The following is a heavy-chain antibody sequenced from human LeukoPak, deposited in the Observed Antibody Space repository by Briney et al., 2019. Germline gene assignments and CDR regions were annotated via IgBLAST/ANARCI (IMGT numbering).Heavy chain of an antibody. CDR2: ISYSGST. V-gene: IGHV4-39*02. D-gene: IGHD3-10*01. CDR3: VRERSFFGENY. J-gene: IGHJ4*02. CDR1: GDSIITSRYY. Sequence: PSETLSLTCTVSGDSIITSRYYWAWIRQPPGKGLEWIGSISYSGSTNYDPSLKSRVTISVDTSKNQFSLQLSSVTAADTAFYSCVRERSFFGENYWGQGTLVTVSS.